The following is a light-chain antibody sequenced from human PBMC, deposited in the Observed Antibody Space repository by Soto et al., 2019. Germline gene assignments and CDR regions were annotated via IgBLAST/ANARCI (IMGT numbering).Light chain of an antibody. CDR3: QQYNNWPFS. Sequence: EIVLTQSPATLSSFPGDRVTLSCRASQYINTRLAWYQHRPGQAPRLLIYDVSTRATGVPARFSGTGSETDFTLTISGLQSEDSAVYFCQQYNNWPFSFGQGTRREIK. J-gene: IGKJ5*01. CDR1: QYINTR. V-gene: IGKV3-15*01. CDR2: DVS.